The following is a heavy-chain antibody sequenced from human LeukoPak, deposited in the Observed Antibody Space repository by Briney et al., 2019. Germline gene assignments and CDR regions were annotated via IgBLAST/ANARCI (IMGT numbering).Heavy chain of an antibody. CDR1: GGAISSSSYY. CDR3: VCHDFWSGPFDY. D-gene: IGHD3-3*01. CDR2: IRHSGGT. V-gene: IGHV4-39*07. J-gene: IGHJ4*02. Sequence: SETLSLTCTVPGGAISSSSYYGGWIRQPPGKGLEWIGSIRHSGGTYYNPSLKSPVTISLDTSKNQFSLKFTSVTAADTAVYYCVCHDFWSGPFDYWGQGTPVTVSS.